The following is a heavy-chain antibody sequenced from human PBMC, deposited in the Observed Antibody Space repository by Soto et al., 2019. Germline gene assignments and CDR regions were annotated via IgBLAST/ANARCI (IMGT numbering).Heavy chain of an antibody. Sequence: ASVKVSCKASGYSFISYDINWVRQATGQGLEWMGWMNPKSANTGYAQKFQGRVTMTRNTSINTAYMELSSLRSEDTAVYYCARVVVPRPIWGYNWFDPWGQGTLVTVSS. CDR2: MNPKSANT. J-gene: IGHJ5*02. CDR1: GYSFISYD. CDR3: ARVVVPRPIWGYNWFDP. D-gene: IGHD3-16*01. V-gene: IGHV1-8*01.